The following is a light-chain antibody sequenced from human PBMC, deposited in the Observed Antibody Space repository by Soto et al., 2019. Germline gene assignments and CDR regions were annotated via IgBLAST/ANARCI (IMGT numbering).Light chain of an antibody. CDR3: TSYTSSITYV. CDR1: SSDVGGYNY. V-gene: IGLV2-14*01. Sequence: QSVLSQPPSVSGSPGQSITISCTGTSSDVGGYNYVSWYQQHPGKAPKLMIYEVSNRPSGVSNRFSGSKSGNTASLTISGLQAEDEADYYCTSYTSSITYVFGTGTKVTVL. CDR2: EVS. J-gene: IGLJ1*01.